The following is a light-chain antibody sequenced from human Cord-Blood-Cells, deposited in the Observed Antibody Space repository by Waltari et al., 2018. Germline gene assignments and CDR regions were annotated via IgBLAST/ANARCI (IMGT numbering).Light chain of an antibody. CDR3: QQYDNLPFT. Sequence: DIQMTQSPSSLSASVGDRVTITCQASQTISNYLNWYQQKPGKAPKLLIDDASNLQTGVPSRFSGSGSGTDFTLTISSLQPEDIATYYCQQYDNLPFTFGPGTKVDIK. CDR1: QTISNY. V-gene: IGKV1-33*01. CDR2: DAS. J-gene: IGKJ3*01.